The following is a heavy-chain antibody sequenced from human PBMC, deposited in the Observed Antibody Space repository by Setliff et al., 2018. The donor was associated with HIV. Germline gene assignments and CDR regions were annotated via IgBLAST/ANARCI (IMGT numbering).Heavy chain of an antibody. J-gene: IGHJ4*02. D-gene: IGHD3-10*01. CDR3: ARGYYNSGNYFEY. V-gene: IGHV1-3*01. Sequence: ASVKVSCKVSVYSFTNSGMHWMRQAPGQKPEWMGCINGGSGRTEYAQKFQSRVTITRDTAARTDYMDLSSLRSEDTAIDYCARGYYNSGNYFEYWGQGTLVTVSS. CDR2: INGGSGRT. CDR1: VYSFTNSG.